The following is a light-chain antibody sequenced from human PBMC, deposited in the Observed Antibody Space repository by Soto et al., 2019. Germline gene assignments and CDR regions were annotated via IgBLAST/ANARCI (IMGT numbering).Light chain of an antibody. J-gene: IGKJ3*01. V-gene: IGKV1-9*01. CDR3: QQLNSYPLT. Sequence: DLQLTQSPSFLSASVGDRVTITCRASQGISSYLAWYQQKPGKAPKLLIYAASTLQSGVQSRFSGSGSGTEFTLTISSLQPEDFATYYCQQLNSYPLTFGPGTKVDIK. CDR2: AAS. CDR1: QGISSY.